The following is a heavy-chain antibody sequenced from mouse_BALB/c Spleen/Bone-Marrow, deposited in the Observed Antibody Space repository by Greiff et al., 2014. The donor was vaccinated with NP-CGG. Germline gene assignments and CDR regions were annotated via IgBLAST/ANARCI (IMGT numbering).Heavy chain of an antibody. CDR2: IDPANGNT. J-gene: IGHJ2*01. V-gene: IGHV14-3*02. CDR1: GSNIKDTY. CDR3: ANYYYGSHFDY. D-gene: IGHD1-1*01. Sequence: EVMLVESGAALVKPGASVKLSCTASGSNIKDTYMHWVKQRPEQGLEWIGRIDPANGNTKYDPKFQGKATITADTSSNTAYLQLSSLTSEDTAVYYCANYYYGSHFDYWGQGTTLTVSS.